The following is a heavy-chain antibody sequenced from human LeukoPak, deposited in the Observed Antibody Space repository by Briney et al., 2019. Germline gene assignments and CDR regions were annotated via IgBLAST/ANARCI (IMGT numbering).Heavy chain of an antibody. D-gene: IGHD3-22*01. J-gene: IGHJ4*02. CDR2: ISAYNGNT. V-gene: IGHV1-18*01. Sequence: ASVEVSCKASGYTFTSYGISWVRQAPGQGLEWMGWISAYNGNTNYAQKVQGRVTLTRDTSTSTAYMELRSLRPDDTAVYYCARGGVGGGYYLYYFDYWGQGTLVTVSS. CDR1: GYTFTSYG. CDR3: ARGGVGGGYYLYYFDY.